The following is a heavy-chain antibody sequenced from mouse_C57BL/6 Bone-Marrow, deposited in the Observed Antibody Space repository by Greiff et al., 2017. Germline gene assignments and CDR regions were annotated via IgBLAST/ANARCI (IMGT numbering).Heavy chain of an antibody. CDR1: GYTFTSYW. V-gene: IGHV1-69*01. CDR2: IDPSDSYT. J-gene: IGHJ1*03. D-gene: IGHD2-4*01. Sequence: QVQLQQPGAELVMPGASVKLSCKASGYTFTSYWMHWVKQRPGQGLEWIGEIDPSDSYTNYNQKFKGKSTLTVDKSSSTAYMQLGSLTSEDSAVYVCARDDDDDGGWYFNVWDTGTTVNVST. CDR3: ARDDDDDGGWYFNV.